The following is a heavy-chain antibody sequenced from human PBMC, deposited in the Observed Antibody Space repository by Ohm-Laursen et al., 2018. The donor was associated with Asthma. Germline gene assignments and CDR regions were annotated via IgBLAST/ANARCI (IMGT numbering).Heavy chain of an antibody. D-gene: IGHD4-23*01. CDR1: GDSVSGGNYH. CDR2: VRDSGST. CDR3: AREPTTVAPWFFDL. J-gene: IGHJ2*01. Sequence: SETLSLTCTVSGDSVSGGNYHWSWIRQPPGKGLEWIGYVRDSGSTNYNPSLKSRVSISADTSKNQFSLRVSSVTSADTAVYYCAREPTTVAPWFFDLWGRGTLVTVSS. V-gene: IGHV4-61*01.